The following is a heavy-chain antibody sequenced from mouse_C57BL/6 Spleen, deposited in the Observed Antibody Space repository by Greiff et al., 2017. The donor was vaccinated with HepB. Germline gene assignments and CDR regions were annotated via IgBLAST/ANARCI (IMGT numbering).Heavy chain of an antibody. J-gene: IGHJ2*01. CDR1: GFTFSDYG. Sequence: EVNVVESGGGLVKPGGSLKLSCAASGFTFSDYGMHWVRQAPEKGLEWVAYISSGSSTSDYADTVKGRCTISRDNAKNTLFLQMTSLRSEDTAMYYCTRKTSGSFDYWGQGTTLTVSS. CDR2: ISSGSSTS. V-gene: IGHV5-17*01. CDR3: TRKTSGSFDY.